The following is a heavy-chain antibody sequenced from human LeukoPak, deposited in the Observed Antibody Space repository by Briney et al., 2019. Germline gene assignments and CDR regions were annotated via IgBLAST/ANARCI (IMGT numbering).Heavy chain of an antibody. Sequence: GRSLRLSCAASGFTFSSYAMHWVRQAPGKGLEWVAVISYDGSNKYYADSVKGRFTISRDNSKNTLHLQMDSLRAEDTAMYYCASGEWLGRLFDYWGQGTLVTVSS. CDR3: ASGEWLGRLFDY. CDR1: GFTFSSYA. V-gene: IGHV3-30*04. D-gene: IGHD6-19*01. J-gene: IGHJ4*02. CDR2: ISYDGSNK.